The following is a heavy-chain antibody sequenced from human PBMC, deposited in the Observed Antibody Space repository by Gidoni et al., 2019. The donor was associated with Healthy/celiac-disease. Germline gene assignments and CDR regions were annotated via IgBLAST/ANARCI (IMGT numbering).Heavy chain of an antibody. V-gene: IGHV1-46*01. Sequence: QVQLVQSGAEVKKPGASVKVSWQASGYTFTSYYMHWVRQAPGQGLEWIGIINPIGGSTSYAQKFQGRVTMTRDTSTSTVYMDLSSLRSEDTSVYYCASSSGIDAFDIWGQGTMVTVSS. CDR1: GYTFTSYY. D-gene: IGHD1-26*01. J-gene: IGHJ3*02. CDR3: ASSSGIDAFDI. CDR2: INPIGGST.